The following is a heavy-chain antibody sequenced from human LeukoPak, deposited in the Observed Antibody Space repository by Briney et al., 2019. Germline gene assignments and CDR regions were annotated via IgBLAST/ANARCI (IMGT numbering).Heavy chain of an antibody. Sequence: GGSLRLSCAASGFTFSGYAMSWARQAPGRGLEWVSAISGSGGSTYYADSVKGRFTISRDNSKNTLYLQMNSLRAEDTAVYYCAKDLPIVVVPAAIPSFDYWGQGTLVTVSS. D-gene: IGHD2-2*02. CDR1: GFTFSGYA. V-gene: IGHV3-23*01. J-gene: IGHJ4*02. CDR3: AKDLPIVVVPAAIPSFDY. CDR2: ISGSGGST.